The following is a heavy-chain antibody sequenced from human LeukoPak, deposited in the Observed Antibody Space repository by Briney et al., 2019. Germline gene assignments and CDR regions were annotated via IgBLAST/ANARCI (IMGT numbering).Heavy chain of an antibody. J-gene: IGHJ4*02. CDR1: GFTFSSYS. CDR3: ARVGVDTAMVTPSGLDY. CDR2: ISSSSSYI. Sequence: GGSLRLSCAASGFTFSSYSMNWVRQAPGKGLEWVSSISSSSSYIYYADSVKGRFTISRDNAKNSLYLQMNSLRAEDTAVYYCARVGVDTAMVTPSGLDYWGQGTLVTVSS. V-gene: IGHV3-21*01. D-gene: IGHD5-18*01.